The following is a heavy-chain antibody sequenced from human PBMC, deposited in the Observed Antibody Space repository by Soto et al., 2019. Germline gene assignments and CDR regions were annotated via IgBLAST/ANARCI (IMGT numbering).Heavy chain of an antibody. CDR3: ARFIWGSYRYTRSFDY. J-gene: IGHJ4*02. V-gene: IGHV2-70*11. CDR2: IDWDDDK. Sequence: GSGPTLVKPTQTLTLTCTFSGFSLSTSGMCVSWIRQPPGKALEWLARIDWDDDKYYSTSLKTRLTISKDTSKNQVVLTMTNMDPVDTATYYCARFIWGSYRYTRSFDYWGQGNLVTVSS. CDR1: GFSLSTSGMC. D-gene: IGHD3-16*02.